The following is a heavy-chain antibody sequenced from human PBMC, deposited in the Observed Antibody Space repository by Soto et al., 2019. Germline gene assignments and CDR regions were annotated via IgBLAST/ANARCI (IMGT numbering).Heavy chain of an antibody. D-gene: IGHD6-13*01. V-gene: IGHV2-5*01. J-gene: IGHJ6*02. CDR2: IYWNDDK. CDR3: ARGSSWYDYYGMDV. CDR1: GFSLSTSGVG. Sequence: SGPTLVNPTQTLTLTCTFSGFSLSTSGVGVGWIRQPPGKALEWLALIYWNDDKRYSPSLKSRLTITKDTSKNQVVLTMTNMDPVDTATYYCARGSSWYDYYGMDVWGQGTTVTVSS.